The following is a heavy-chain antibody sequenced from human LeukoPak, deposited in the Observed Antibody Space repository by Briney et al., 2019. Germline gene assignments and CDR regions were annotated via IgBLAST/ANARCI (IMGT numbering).Heavy chain of an antibody. CDR1: GGSISSYY. CDR3: ARAKGYDFGSFDY. CDR2: IYYSGST. D-gene: IGHD3-3*01. V-gene: IGHV4-59*01. J-gene: IGHJ4*02. Sequence: SETLSLTCTVSGGSISSYYWSWIRQPPGKGLEWIGYIYYSGSTNYNPSLKSRVTISVDTSKNQFSLKLSSVTAADTAVYYCARAKGYDFGSFDYWGQGTLVTVSS.